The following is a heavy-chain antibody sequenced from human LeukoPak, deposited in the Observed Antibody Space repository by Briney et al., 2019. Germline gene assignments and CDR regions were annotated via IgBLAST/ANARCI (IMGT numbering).Heavy chain of an antibody. V-gene: IGHV4-38-2*02. CDR1: GYSISSGYY. Sequence: SETLSLTCTVSGYSISSGYYWGWLRQPPGKGLEWIGSIYHSGSTYYNPSLKSRVTISVDTSKNQFSLKLSSVTAADTAVYYCARVNYYGSGSNSFDPWGQGTLVTVS. D-gene: IGHD3-10*01. CDR2: IYHSGST. CDR3: ARVNYYGSGSNSFDP. J-gene: IGHJ5*02.